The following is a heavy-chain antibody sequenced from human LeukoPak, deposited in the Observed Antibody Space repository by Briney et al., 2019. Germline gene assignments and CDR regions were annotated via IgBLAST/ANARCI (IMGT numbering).Heavy chain of an antibody. CDR1: GFTFSSYA. CDR3: AKTQEYYDILTGYYGGDYFDY. Sequence: GGSLRLSCAASGFTFSSYAMSWVRQAPGKGLEWVSAISGSGGSTYYADSVKGRFTISRDNSKNTLYLQMNSLRAEDTAVYYCAKTQEYYDILTGYYGGDYFDYWGQGTLVTVSS. CDR2: ISGSGGST. V-gene: IGHV3-23*01. D-gene: IGHD3-9*01. J-gene: IGHJ4*02.